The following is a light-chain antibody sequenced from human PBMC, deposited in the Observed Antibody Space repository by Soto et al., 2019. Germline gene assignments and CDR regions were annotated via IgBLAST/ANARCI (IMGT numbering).Light chain of an antibody. CDR2: DAS. V-gene: IGKV1-33*01. CDR1: QDISHY. CDR3: QQYDNLLFT. Sequence: DIQMTQSPSSLSASVGDRVTITCQASQDISHYLNWYQQKPGKAPKLLIYDASNLETGVPSRCSGSGSGTDSTFSIISLQPEDIATYYCQQYDNLLFTFGLGTKVDIK. J-gene: IGKJ3*01.